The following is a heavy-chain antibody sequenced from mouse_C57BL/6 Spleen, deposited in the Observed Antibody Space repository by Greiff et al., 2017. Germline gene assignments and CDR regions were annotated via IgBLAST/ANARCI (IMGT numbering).Heavy chain of an antibody. CDR3: ARHDYYCSLYYFDY. D-gene: IGHD1-1*01. V-gene: IGHV1-52*01. CDR1: GYTFTSYW. J-gene: IGHJ2*01. CDR2: IDPSDSET. Sequence: VQLQQPGAELVRPGSSVKLSCKASGYTFTSYWMHWVKQRPIQGLEWIGNIDPSDSETHYNQKFKDKDTLTVDKSSSTAYMQLSSLTSEDSAVYYCARHDYYCSLYYFDYWGQGTTLTVSS.